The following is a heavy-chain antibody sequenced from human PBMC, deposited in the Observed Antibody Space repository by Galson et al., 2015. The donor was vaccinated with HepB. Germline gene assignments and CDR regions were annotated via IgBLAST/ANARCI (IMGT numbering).Heavy chain of an antibody. V-gene: IGHV3-64*01. Sequence: SLRLSCAASGFTFSSYAIDWVRQAPGKGLEYVSGISSQGVSTYYANSVKGRFTISRDNSKNTVYLQMGSLRAEDMAVYYCARDRSGSGWYRGAFDIWGQGTVVTFSS. J-gene: IGHJ3*02. D-gene: IGHD6-19*01. CDR3: ARDRSGSGWYRGAFDI. CDR1: GFTFSSYA. CDR2: ISSQGVST.